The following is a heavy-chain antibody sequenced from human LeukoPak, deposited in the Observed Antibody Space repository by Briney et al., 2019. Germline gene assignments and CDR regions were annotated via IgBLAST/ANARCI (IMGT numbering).Heavy chain of an antibody. J-gene: IGHJ1*01. CDR2: INHSGST. D-gene: IGHD5-24*01. CDR1: GGSFSGYY. Sequence: PSETLSLTCAVYGGSFSGYYWSWIRQPPGKGLEWIGEINHSGSTNYNPSLKSRVTISVDTSKNQFSLKLSSVTAADTAVYYCARERGNGYNPLADWGQGTLVTVSS. CDR3: ARERGNGYNPLAD. V-gene: IGHV4-34*01.